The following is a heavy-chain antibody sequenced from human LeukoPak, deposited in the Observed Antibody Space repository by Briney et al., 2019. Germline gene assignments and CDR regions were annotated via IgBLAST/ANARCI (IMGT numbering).Heavy chain of an antibody. V-gene: IGHV3-7*01. CDR1: GFSFNAYW. CDR3: ATFGLVAALDL. J-gene: IGHJ4*02. CDR2: INPAGSET. D-gene: IGHD5-12*01. Sequence: GGSLRLSCAASGFSFNAYWMAWVRQAPGTGLEWVANINPAGSETCHVDPVKGRFSISRDHAKNLVYLQMNSLRAEDTAVYYCATFGLVAALDLWGQGTLVTVSS.